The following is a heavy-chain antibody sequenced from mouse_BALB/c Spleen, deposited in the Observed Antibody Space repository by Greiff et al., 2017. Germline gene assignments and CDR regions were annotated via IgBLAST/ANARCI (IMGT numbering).Heavy chain of an antibody. Sequence: QVQLQQSGAELARPAASVKLSCKASGYTFTDYYINWVKQRTGQGLEWIGEIYPGSGNTYYNEKFKGKATLTADKSSSTAYMQLSSLTSEDSAVYFCARGAYLDYWGQGTTLTVSS. V-gene: IGHV1-77*01. CDR1: GYTFTDYY. J-gene: IGHJ2*01. CDR3: ARGAYLDY. CDR2: IYPGSGNT.